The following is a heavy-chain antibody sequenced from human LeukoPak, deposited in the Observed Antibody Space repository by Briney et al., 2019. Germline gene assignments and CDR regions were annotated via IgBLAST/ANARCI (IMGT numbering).Heavy chain of an antibody. CDR1: GGSISSSI. J-gene: IGHJ4*02. CDR3: ARDHSSGWSNYFDY. D-gene: IGHD6-19*01. Sequence: LSLTCTVSGGSISSSIYYWGWIRQPPGKGLEWVSYISSSSSTIYYADSVKGRFTISRDNAKNSLYLQMNSLRAEDTAVYYCARDHSSGWSNYFDYWGQGTLVTVSS. V-gene: IGHV3-11*04. CDR2: ISSSSSTI.